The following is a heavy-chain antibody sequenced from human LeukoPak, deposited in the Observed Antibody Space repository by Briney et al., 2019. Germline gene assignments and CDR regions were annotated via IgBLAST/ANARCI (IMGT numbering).Heavy chain of an antibody. CDR1: GFTFSSYS. CDR3: AKDQGENWLIREDY. D-gene: IGHD6-19*01. V-gene: IGHV3-48*01. J-gene: IGHJ4*02. Sequence: HPGGSLRLSCAASGFTFSSYSMNWVRQAPGKGLEWVSYISSSSSTIYYADSVKGRFTISRDNSKNTVYLQVERLRTDDTAIYSCAKDQGENWLIREDYWGQGTLVTVSS. CDR2: ISSSSSTI.